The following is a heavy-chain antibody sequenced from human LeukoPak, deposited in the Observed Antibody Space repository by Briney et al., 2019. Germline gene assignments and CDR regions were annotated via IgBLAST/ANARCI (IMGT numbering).Heavy chain of an antibody. CDR2: IIPILGIA. CDR1: GYTFTGYY. Sequence: GASVKVSCKASGYTFTGYYMHWVRQAPGQGLEWMGRIIPILGIANYAQKFQGRVTITADRSTSTAYMELSSLRSEDTAVYYCARDGHYTYGGKGVDYWGQGTLVTVSS. CDR3: ARDGHYTYGGKGVDY. V-gene: IGHV1-69*04. J-gene: IGHJ4*02. D-gene: IGHD4-23*01.